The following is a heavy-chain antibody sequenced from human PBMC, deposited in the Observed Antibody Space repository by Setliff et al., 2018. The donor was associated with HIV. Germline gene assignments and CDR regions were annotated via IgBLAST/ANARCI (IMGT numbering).Heavy chain of an antibody. V-gene: IGHV4-39*01. CDR3: AAAEGQGPWYFFDN. Sequence: SETLSLTCSVSGASISSPIYYWGWIRQAPGKGLEWIGNIYYNGNTNYKPSLERRLTISGDPSKNQFSLSLSSVTATDTALYFCAAAEGQGPWYFFDNWGQGTLVTVSS. CDR1: GASISSPIYY. CDR2: IYYNGNT. J-gene: IGHJ4*02. D-gene: IGHD6-13*01.